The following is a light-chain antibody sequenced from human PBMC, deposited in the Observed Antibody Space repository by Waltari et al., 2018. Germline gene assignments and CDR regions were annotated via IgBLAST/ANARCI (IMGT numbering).Light chain of an antibody. V-gene: IGKV3-20*01. Sequence: EIVLTQSPDTLSLSPGDRATVPCRASQSVSKYYLAWYQQKPGQSPRLLIYDASTRAAGIAGRFSGSGSGTDFTLTISGLEPQDIAVYYCQHEGMCPRTVGQGTKVEMK. CDR1: QSVSKYY. CDR3: QHEGMCPRT. CDR2: DAS. J-gene: IGKJ1*01.